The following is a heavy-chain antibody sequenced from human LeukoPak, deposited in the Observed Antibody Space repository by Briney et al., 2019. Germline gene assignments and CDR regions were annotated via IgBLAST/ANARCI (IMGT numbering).Heavy chain of an antibody. Sequence: SQTLSLICTVSGGSISSGDYYWSWIRQPPGEGLEWIGHIYYSGSTYYNPSLKSRVTISVDTSKNQFSLKLSSVTAADTAVYYCARGGDIAIDYWGQGTLVTVSS. CDR1: GGSISSGDYY. J-gene: IGHJ4*02. V-gene: IGHV4-30-4*08. CDR3: ARGGDIAIDY. CDR2: IYYSGST. D-gene: IGHD6-13*01.